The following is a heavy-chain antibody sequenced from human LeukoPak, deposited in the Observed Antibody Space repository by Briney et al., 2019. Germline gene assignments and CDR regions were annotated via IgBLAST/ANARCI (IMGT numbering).Heavy chain of an antibody. Sequence: PSETLSLTCTVSGGSISSSSYYWGWIRQPPGKGLEWIGSIYYSGSTYYNPSLKSRVTISVDTSKNQFSLKLSSVTAADTAVYYCARHDIAVAALDYWGQASLVTVSS. CDR1: GGSISSSSYY. V-gene: IGHV4-39*01. D-gene: IGHD6-19*01. CDR3: ARHDIAVAALDY. CDR2: IYYSGST. J-gene: IGHJ4*02.